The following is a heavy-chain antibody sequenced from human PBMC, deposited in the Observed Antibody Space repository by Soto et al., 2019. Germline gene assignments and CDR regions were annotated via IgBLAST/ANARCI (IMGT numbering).Heavy chain of an antibody. CDR1: GFTFSSYG. CDR2: IWYDGSNK. Sequence: GGSLRLSCAASGFTFSSYGMHWVRQAPGKGLEWVAVIWYDGSNKYYADSVKGRFTISRDNSKNTLYLQMNSLRAEDTAVYYCARDRAPIAAANLVDYWGQGTLVTVSS. V-gene: IGHV3-33*01. J-gene: IGHJ4*02. CDR3: ARDRAPIAAANLVDY. D-gene: IGHD6-13*01.